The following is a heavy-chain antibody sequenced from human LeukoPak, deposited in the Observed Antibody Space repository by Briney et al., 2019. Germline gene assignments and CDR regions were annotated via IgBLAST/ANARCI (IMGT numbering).Heavy chain of an antibody. CDR2: ISAYNGNT. CDR1: GYTFTSYG. J-gene: IGHJ6*02. D-gene: IGHD3-9*01. CDR3: ARARYYDILTGYTADYGMDV. Sequence: GASVKVSCKASGYTFTSYGISWVRQAPGQGLEWMGWISAYNGNTNYAQKLQGRVTMTTDTSTSTAYMELRSLRSDDTAVYYCARARYYDILTGYTADYGMDVWGQGTTVTLSS. V-gene: IGHV1-18*01.